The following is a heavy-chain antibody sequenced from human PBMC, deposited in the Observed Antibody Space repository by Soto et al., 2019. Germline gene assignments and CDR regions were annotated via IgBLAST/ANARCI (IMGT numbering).Heavy chain of an antibody. CDR3: ATYGGNSAGYYYHGVDV. CDR2: ISSSGSTK. J-gene: IGHJ6*02. Sequence: HVQLVESGGGLVKPGGSLRLSCAASGFTFSDYYMIWVRQAPGRGLEWVSYISSSGSTKSYADSVKGRFTISRDNAKNSLYLQMSSLRVEDTAVYYCATYGGNSAGYYYHGVDVWGQGTTVSVSS. V-gene: IGHV3-11*01. CDR1: GFTFSDYY. D-gene: IGHD4-17*01.